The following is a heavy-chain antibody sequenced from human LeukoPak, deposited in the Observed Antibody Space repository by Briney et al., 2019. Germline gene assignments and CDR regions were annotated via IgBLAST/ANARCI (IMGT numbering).Heavy chain of an antibody. CDR2: IDPSDSYT. J-gene: IGHJ2*01. CDR1: GYSFTSYW. V-gene: IGHV5-10-1*01. D-gene: IGHD1-26*01. Sequence: EESLKISCKGSGYSFTSYWISWVRQMPGKGLEWMGRIDPSDSYTNYSPSFQGHVTISADKSISTTYLQWNSLEASDTAMYYCASLNSGSYYGLGFFDLWGRGTLVTVSS. CDR3: ASLNSGSYYGLGFFDL.